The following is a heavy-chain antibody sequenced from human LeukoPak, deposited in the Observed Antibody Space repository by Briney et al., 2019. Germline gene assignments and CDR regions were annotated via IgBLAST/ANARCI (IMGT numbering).Heavy chain of an antibody. D-gene: IGHD7-27*01. V-gene: IGHV3-30-3*01. CDR2: ISYDGSDK. CDR3: ARDNWGSDY. Sequence: GRSLRLSCAASGFTFSTYAMHWVRQAPGTGLEWVAFISYDGSDKYYADSVKGRFTISGDNSKNTLYLQMNSLRAEDTAVYYCARDNWGSDYWGQGTLVTVSS. CDR1: GFTFSTYA. J-gene: IGHJ4*02.